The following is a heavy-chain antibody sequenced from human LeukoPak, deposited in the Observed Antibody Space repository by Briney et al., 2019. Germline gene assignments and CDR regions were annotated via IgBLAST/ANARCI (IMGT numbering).Heavy chain of an antibody. V-gene: IGHV3-7*01. CDR2: IKQEGSEK. Sequence: SWIRQAPGKGLEWVANIKQEGSEKYYVGSVKGRFTISRDDARNSLYLQMNSLRAEDTAVYFCARGFELDYWGQGTLVTVSS. J-gene: IGHJ4*02. CDR3: ARGFELDY.